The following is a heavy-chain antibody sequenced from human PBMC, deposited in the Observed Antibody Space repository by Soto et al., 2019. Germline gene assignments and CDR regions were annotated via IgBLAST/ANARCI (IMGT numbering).Heavy chain of an antibody. J-gene: IGHJ4*02. CDR2: ISYDGSNK. V-gene: IGHV3-30*18. Sequence: QVQLVESGGGVVQPGRSLRLSCAASGFTFSSYGMHWVRQAPGKGLEWVAVISYDGSNKYYADSVKGRFTISRDNSKNTLYLQMNSLRAADTAVYYCAKDRSSCLDYWGQGTLVTVSS. CDR1: GFTFSSYG. CDR3: AKDRSSCLDY. D-gene: IGHD6-19*01.